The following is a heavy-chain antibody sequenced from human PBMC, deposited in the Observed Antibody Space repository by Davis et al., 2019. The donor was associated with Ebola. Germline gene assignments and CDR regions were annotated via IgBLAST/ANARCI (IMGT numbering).Heavy chain of an antibody. D-gene: IGHD3-10*01. CDR3: ARQESLYGWSDY. J-gene: IGHJ4*02. CDR1: GYGFADYW. V-gene: IGHV5-51*01. Sequence: GESLKISCKGSGYGFADYWVAWVRQTPGKGLEWMGIIYAGDSDSRYSPSFEGQVTISVDRSITTAYLQWRSLRASDTAIYYCARQESLYGWSDYWGQGTLVTVSS. CDR2: IYAGDSDS.